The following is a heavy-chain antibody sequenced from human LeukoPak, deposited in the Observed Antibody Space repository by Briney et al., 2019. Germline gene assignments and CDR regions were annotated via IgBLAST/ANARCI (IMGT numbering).Heavy chain of an antibody. J-gene: IGHJ3*01. CDR3: ARSSYSSSSSV. CDR1: GFTFSGYW. CDR2: INSDGSEG. V-gene: IGHV3-7*03. Sequence: PGGSLRLSCAASGFTFSGYWMSWVRQTPEKGLEWVASINSDGSEGYYADVVKGRFTISRDNAKNSLYLQINSLRAEDTAVYYCARSSYSSSSSVWGQGTMVTVSS. D-gene: IGHD6-6*01.